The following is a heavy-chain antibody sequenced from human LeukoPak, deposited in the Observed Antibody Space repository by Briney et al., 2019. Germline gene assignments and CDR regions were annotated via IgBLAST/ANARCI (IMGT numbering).Heavy chain of an antibody. V-gene: IGHV4-30-4*07. Sequence: SETLSLTCAVSGGSVGSDTYSWSWIRQPPGKGLEWIGYIYYSGRTYHNPSLKGRVTISVDTSKNQFSLKLSSVTAADTAVYYCARGILPFDYWGQRTLVTVSS. CDR2: IYYSGRT. D-gene: IGHD2-21*01. CDR3: ARGILPFDY. J-gene: IGHJ4*02. CDR1: GGSVGSDTYS.